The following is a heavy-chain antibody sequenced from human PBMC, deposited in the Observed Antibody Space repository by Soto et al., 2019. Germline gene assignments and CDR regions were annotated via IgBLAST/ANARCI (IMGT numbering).Heavy chain of an antibody. J-gene: IGHJ4*02. CDR1: GGTYA. Sequence: QVQLVQSGAEVKKPGSSVKVSCKASGGTYAISWVRQAPGQGLEWMGGINTIFGTTNYAQRFQGRVTTTADESTSTASMELSSLRSEDTAVYYCARENVGRTSYYFAYWGQGTLVTVSS. D-gene: IGHD1-1*01. CDR2: INTIFGTT. V-gene: IGHV1-69*01. CDR3: ARENVGRTSYYFAY.